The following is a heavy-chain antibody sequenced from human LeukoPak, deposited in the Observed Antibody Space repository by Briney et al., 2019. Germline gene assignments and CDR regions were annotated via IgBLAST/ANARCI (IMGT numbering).Heavy chain of an antibody. J-gene: IGHJ5*02. CDR3: ARDQPSGTFDP. CDR1: GGSISSGGYY. Sequence: SQTLSLTCTVSGGSISSGGYYWSWIRQHPGKGLEWIGCIYYSGSTYYNPSLKSRVTISVDTSKNQFSLKLSSVTAADTAVYYCARDQPSGTFDPWGQGTLVTVSS. CDR2: IYYSGST. V-gene: IGHV4-31*03. D-gene: IGHD3-3*01.